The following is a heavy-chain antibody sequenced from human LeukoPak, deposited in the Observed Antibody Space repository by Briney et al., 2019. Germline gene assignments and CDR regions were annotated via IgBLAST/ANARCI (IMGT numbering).Heavy chain of an antibody. CDR2: IYPDDSDT. Sequence: GESLKISCKVSGYXFTKYWIGWVRQKPGQGLEWMGIIYPDDSDTTYSPSFQGQVTISADKAITTSYLQWSSLQASDTAIYYCARAGDAAYHENYYFDYWGQGTMVTVSS. CDR3: ARAGDAAYHENYYFDY. D-gene: IGHD2-21*01. CDR1: GYXFTKYW. J-gene: IGHJ4*02. V-gene: IGHV5-51*01.